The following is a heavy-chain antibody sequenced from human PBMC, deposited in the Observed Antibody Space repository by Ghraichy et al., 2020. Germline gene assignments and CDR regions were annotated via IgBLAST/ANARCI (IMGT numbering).Heavy chain of an antibody. Sequence: SETLSLTCTVSGDSINRDSYYWNWVRQPAGERPEWIGRIYVSGSTDSNPSLSRRIIMSLDTSENPFSLELTSVTAADTAIYFCARGWGTMDYYMDVWGRGTTVTVSS. CDR1: GDSINRDSYY. D-gene: IGHD4/OR15-4a*01. V-gene: IGHV4-61*02. J-gene: IGHJ6*03. CDR3: ARGWGTMDYYMDV. CDR2: IYVSGST.